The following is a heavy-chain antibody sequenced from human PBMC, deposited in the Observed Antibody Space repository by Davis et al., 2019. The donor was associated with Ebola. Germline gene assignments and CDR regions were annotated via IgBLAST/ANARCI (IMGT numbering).Heavy chain of an antibody. CDR1: GLTFNTYW. CDR3: ARDLSGMDDY. Sequence: GESLKISCAASGLTFNTYWMHWVRQAPGRGLVWVSRTNEDGSTTNYADSVKGRFTISRDNAKNTLYLQMNSLRAEDTAVYYCARDLSGMDDYWGQGTLVTVSS. D-gene: IGHD6-19*01. CDR2: TNEDGSTT. J-gene: IGHJ4*02. V-gene: IGHV3-74*01.